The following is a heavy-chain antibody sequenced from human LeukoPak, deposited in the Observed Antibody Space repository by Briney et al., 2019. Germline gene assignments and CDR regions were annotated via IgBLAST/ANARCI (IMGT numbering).Heavy chain of an antibody. J-gene: IGHJ4*02. V-gene: IGHV1-2*04. Sequence: ASVKVSCKASGYTFTGYYMHWVRQAPGQGLEWMGWINPNSGGTNYAQKFQGWVTMTRDTSISTAYMELRSLRSDDTAVYYCARLSYYYDSSGYFVDYWGQGTLVTVSS. CDR1: GYTFTGYY. D-gene: IGHD3-22*01. CDR2: INPNSGGT. CDR3: ARLSYYYDSSGYFVDY.